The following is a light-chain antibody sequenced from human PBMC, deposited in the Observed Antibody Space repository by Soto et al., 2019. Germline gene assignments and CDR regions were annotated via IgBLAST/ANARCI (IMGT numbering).Light chain of an antibody. Sequence: QSVLTQPASVSGSPGQSITISCTGTSSDVGGYNYVSWYQQHPGKAPKLMIYDVSNRPSGVSNRFSGSKSGNTASLTISGLQAEDEADYYCSSYTSSSTYVFGTGTTV. CDR1: SSDVGGYNY. CDR2: DVS. CDR3: SSYTSSSTYV. J-gene: IGLJ1*01. V-gene: IGLV2-14*01.